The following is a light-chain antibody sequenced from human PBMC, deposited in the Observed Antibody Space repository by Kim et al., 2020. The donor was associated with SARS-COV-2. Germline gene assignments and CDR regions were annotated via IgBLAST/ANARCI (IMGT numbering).Light chain of an antibody. CDR2: AAS. Sequence: DIQMTQSPSSLSASVGDRVTITCRTSQNINSHLNWYHQKPGRAPKLLIYAASTLQGGVPSRFSGSGSETDFTLTISSLQPEDFATYFYQQPYISPFTFGPGTKVDIK. CDR1: QNINSH. J-gene: IGKJ3*01. CDR3: QQPYISPFT. V-gene: IGKV1-39*01.